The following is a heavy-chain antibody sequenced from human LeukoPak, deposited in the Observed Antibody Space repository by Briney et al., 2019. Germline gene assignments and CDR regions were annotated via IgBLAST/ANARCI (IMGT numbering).Heavy chain of an antibody. D-gene: IGHD1-26*01. CDR1: GFTFSSYW. Sequence: GRSLRLSCAASGFTFSSYWMHWVRQAPGKGLVWVSRINSDGTTTTYADSVKGRFTISRDNAKSMVYLQMNSLRAEDTAVYYCAKDVGGTIWGQGTLVTVSS. CDR2: INSDGTTT. J-gene: IGHJ4*02. CDR3: AKDVGGTI. V-gene: IGHV3-74*01.